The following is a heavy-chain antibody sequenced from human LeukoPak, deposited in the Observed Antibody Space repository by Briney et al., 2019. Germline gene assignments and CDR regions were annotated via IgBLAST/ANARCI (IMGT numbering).Heavy chain of an antibody. J-gene: IGHJ6*02. V-gene: IGHV3-48*03. CDR2: ISDSGRST. CDR1: GLTFSNFK. Sequence: GGSLRLSCAVSGLTFSNFKMNWVRQAPGKGLEWVSYISDSGRSTFYADSVKGRFTISRDNAKNSLYLQMNSLRAEDTAVYYCAREYCSGGSCSDYYYYGMDVWGQGTTVTVSS. D-gene: IGHD2-15*01. CDR3: AREYCSGGSCSDYYYYGMDV.